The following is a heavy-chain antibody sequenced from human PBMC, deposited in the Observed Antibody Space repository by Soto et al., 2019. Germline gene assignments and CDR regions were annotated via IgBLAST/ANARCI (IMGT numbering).Heavy chain of an antibody. CDR3: ARESEDLTSNFDY. CDR2: ISSTTNYL. J-gene: IGHJ4*02. CDR1: GFTFTRYS. Sequence: PGGSLRLSCAASGFTFTRYSMNWVRQAPGKGLEWVSSISSTTNYLYYADSMKGRFTVSRDNAKNSVYLDMNSLSAEDTAVYYCARESEDLTSNFDYWGQGTLVTVSS. V-gene: IGHV3-21*01.